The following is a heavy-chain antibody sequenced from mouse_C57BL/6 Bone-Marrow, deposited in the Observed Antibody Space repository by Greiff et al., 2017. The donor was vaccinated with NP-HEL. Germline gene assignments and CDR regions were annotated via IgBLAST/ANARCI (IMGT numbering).Heavy chain of an antibody. CDR2: IYPGGGYT. CDR3: ARSDGSSLDY. V-gene: IGHV1-63*01. D-gene: IGHD1-1*01. J-gene: IGHJ2*01. Sequence: QVQLQQSGAELVRPGTSVKMSCKASGYTFTNYWIGWAKQRPGHGLEWIGDIYPGGGYTNYNEKFKGKATMTADKSSSTAYMQFSSLTSEDSAIYYCARSDGSSLDYWGQGTILTVSS. CDR1: GYTFTNYW.